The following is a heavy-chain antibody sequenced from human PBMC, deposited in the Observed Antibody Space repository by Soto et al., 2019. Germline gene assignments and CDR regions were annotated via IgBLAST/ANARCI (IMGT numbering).Heavy chain of an antibody. CDR3: AKGGPGGYDQRRDAFDI. V-gene: IGHV3-23*01. CDR2: ISGSGGST. D-gene: IGHD5-12*01. CDR1: GFTFSSYA. J-gene: IGHJ3*02. Sequence: GGSLRLSCAASGFTFSSYAMSWVRQAPGKGLEWVSAISGSGGSTYYADSVKGRFTISRDNSKNTLYLQMNSLRAEDTAVYYCAKGGPGGYDQRRDAFDIWGQGTMVTVSS.